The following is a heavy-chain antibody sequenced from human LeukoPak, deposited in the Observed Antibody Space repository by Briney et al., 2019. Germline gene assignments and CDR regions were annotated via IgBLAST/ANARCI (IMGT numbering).Heavy chain of an antibody. CDR2: IYSGGST. CDR1: GLTVSSNY. CDR3: ARDPYNSGSSYFDY. D-gene: IGHD3-10*01. V-gene: IGHV3-53*01. J-gene: IGHJ4*02. Sequence: GGSLRLSCAVSGLTVSSNYMNWVRQAPGKGLEWVSAIYSGGSTFYADSVKGRFTISRDNSKNTLYLQMNSLRAEDTAVYYCARDPYNSGSSYFDYWGQGTLVTVSS.